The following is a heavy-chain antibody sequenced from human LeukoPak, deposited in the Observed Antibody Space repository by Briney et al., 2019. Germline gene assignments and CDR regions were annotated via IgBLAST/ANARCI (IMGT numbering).Heavy chain of an antibody. CDR2: ISGSGGST. CDR3: AKGRHDYGDYAFPLGWFDP. CDR1: GFTFSSYA. V-gene: IGHV3-23*01. J-gene: IGHJ5*02. Sequence: GGSLRLSCAASGFTFSSYAMSWVRQAPGKGLEWVSAISGSGGSTYYADSVKGRFTISRDNSKNTLYLQMNSLRAEDTAVYYCAKGRHDYGDYAFPLGWFDPWGQGTLVTVSS. D-gene: IGHD4-17*01.